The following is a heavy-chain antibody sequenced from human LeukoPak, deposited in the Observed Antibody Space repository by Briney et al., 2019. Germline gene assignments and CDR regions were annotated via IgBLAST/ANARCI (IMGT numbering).Heavy chain of an antibody. CDR3: ARVIGFGELSLGH. CDR2: INPQSGGT. J-gene: IGHJ4*02. CDR1: GYTFTGYY. V-gene: IGHV1-2*02. D-gene: IGHD3-10*01. Sequence: GASVKVSCKASGYTFTGYYIHWVRQAPGQGLEWMGWINPQSGGTNYAQKFQGRVTMTRDTSISTAYMELSRLRSDDTAVYFCARVIGFGELSLGHWGQGTLVTVSS.